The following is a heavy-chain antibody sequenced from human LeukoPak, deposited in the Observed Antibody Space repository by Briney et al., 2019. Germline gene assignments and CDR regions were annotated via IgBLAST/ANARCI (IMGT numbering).Heavy chain of an antibody. Sequence: GESLKISCKGSGYSFTSYWIGWVRQLPGKGLEWMGIIYLGDSDTRYSPSFQRQVTISADKSISTAYLQWSSLKASDTAMYYCARLRRMVVTSSAPADAFDIWGQGTMVTVSS. D-gene: IGHD4-23*01. V-gene: IGHV5-51*01. CDR1: GYSFTSYW. J-gene: IGHJ3*02. CDR3: ARLRRMVVTSSAPADAFDI. CDR2: IYLGDSDT.